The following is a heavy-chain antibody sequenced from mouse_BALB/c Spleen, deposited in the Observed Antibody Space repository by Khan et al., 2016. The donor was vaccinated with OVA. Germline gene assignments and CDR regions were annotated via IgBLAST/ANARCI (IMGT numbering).Heavy chain of an antibody. V-gene: IGHV2-9*02. CDR3: ARYYGNYGWYFDV. D-gene: IGHD2-1*01. Sequence: QVQLKESGPGLVAPSQSLSITCTVSGFSLTSYGVHWVRQPPGKGLEWLGVIWTGGSTNYNSALMSSLSISQDNSKSQVFLKMNSLQTDDTAMYYCARYYGNYGWYFDVWGAGTTVTVSS. J-gene: IGHJ1*01. CDR2: IWTGGST. CDR1: GFSLTSYG.